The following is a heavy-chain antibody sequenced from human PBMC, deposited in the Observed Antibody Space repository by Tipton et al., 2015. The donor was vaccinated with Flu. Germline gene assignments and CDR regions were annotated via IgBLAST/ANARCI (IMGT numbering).Heavy chain of an antibody. CDR3: ARTAKIWLAVAGIQVWFDP. J-gene: IGHJ5*02. D-gene: IGHD6-19*01. Sequence: QLVQSGAEVKKAGASVKVSCKASGYTFSSYGISWVRQAPGQGLEWMGWISPYNGKIKYAKKFQGRVTMTTDTSTSTAYMELRSLRSDYTAVYYCARTAKIWLAVAGIQVWFDPWGQGTLVTVSS. CDR1: GYTFSSYG. V-gene: IGHV1-18*01. CDR2: ISPYNGKI.